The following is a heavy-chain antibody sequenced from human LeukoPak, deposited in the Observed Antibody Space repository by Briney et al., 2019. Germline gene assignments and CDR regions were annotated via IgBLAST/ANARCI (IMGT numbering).Heavy chain of an antibody. J-gene: IGHJ4*02. Sequence: GGSLRLSCAASGFTFSSYAMSWVRQAPGKGLEWVSAIRGSGGNTYYADSVKGRFTISGDHSKNTLYLQMNSLRAEDTAVYYCAKDSYSSSAVTFDYWGQGTLVTVSS. V-gene: IGHV3-23*01. CDR2: IRGSGGNT. D-gene: IGHD6-6*01. CDR3: AKDSYSSSAVTFDY. CDR1: GFTFSSYA.